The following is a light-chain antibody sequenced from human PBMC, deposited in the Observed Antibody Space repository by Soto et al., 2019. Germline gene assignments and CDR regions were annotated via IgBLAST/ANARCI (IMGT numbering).Light chain of an antibody. CDR3: SSSAVSNNWGV. Sequence: QSVLTQPPSASGSPGQSVTISCTGTSSDVGGYNYVSWYQQHPGKAPKLMIYEVTKRPSGVPDRFSGSKSGNTASLTVSGLQAEDEADYYCSSSAVSNNWGVFGGATKLTVL. CDR1: SSDVGGYNY. V-gene: IGLV2-8*01. J-gene: IGLJ2*01. CDR2: EVT.